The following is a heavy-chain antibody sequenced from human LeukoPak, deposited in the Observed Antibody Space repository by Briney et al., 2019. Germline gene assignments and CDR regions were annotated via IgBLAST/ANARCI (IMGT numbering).Heavy chain of an antibody. V-gene: IGHV1-69*06. Sequence: RASVKVSCKASGGTFSSYAISWVRQAPGQGLEWMGGIIPIFGTANYAQKFQGRVTITADKSTSTAYMELSSLRSEDTAVYYCARARYSGYGIGQIDYWGQGTLVAVSS. J-gene: IGHJ4*02. CDR1: GGTFSSYA. D-gene: IGHD5-12*01. CDR2: IIPIFGTA. CDR3: ARARYSGYGIGQIDY.